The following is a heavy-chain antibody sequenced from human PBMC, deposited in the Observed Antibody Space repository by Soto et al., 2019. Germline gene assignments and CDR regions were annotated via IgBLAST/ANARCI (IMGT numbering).Heavy chain of an antibody. D-gene: IGHD3-16*01. Sequence: QVLLLESGGDLVKPGGSLRLSCAASGFSLSDHYMAWVRQTPGKGLEWLSYISPSGNTIYYADSVKGRFTVSRDTAKDSLFLQMNTVRAEDTAVYYCARELLNDYIWGSLGFWGQGTLVSVSS. CDR1: GFSLSDHY. J-gene: IGHJ4*02. CDR3: ARELLNDYIWGSLGF. CDR2: ISPSGNTI. V-gene: IGHV3-11*01.